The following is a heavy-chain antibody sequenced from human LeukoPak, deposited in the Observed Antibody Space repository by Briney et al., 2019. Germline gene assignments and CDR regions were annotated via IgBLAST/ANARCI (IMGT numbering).Heavy chain of an antibody. D-gene: IGHD3-9*01. V-gene: IGHV4-39*01. Sequence: SETLSLTCTVSGFSVSDPLSYWGWVRQPPGKGLEWIAEINFIGRTSYNSSLNSRVTVSVDTSKNQFSLKMTSLTAADTAVYFCARLTKGRYFDYIFAFWGQGILVTVSS. CDR3: ARLTKGRYFDYIFAF. J-gene: IGHJ4*02. CDR1: GFSVSDPLSY. CDR2: INFIGRT.